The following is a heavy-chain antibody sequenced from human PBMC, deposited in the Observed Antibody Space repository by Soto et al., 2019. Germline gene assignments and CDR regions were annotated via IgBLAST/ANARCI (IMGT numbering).Heavy chain of an antibody. CDR1: GGSISSGDYF. D-gene: IGHD6-13*01. Sequence: QVQLQESGPGLVKPSQTLSLTYTVSGGSISSGDYFWSWIRQPPGKGLEWIGYIYYSGSTYYNPSLKXRXTXXVDTSKNQFSLKLSSVTAADTAVYYCARVKAGVVYWGQGTLVTVFS. V-gene: IGHV4-30-4*01. J-gene: IGHJ4*02. CDR2: IYYSGST. CDR3: ARVKAGVVY.